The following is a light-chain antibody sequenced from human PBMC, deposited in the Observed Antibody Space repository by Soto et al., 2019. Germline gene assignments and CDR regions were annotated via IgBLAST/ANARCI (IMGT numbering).Light chain of an antibody. Sequence: QSALTQPASVSGSPGQSITISCTGTSSDVGGYNYVSWYQQHPGKAPKLMIYEVSNRPSGVSNRFSGSKSGNTASLTISGXQAEXXXXYYCSSYTSSSILEVFGGGTKVTVL. CDR2: EVS. V-gene: IGLV2-14*01. J-gene: IGLJ2*01. CDR1: SSDVGGYNY. CDR3: SSYTSSSILEV.